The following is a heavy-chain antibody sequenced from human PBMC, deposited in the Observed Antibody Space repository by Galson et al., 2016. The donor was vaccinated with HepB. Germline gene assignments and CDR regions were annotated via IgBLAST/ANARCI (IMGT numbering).Heavy chain of an antibody. CDR2: ISWNSGHI. D-gene: IGHD2-21*02. CDR1: GFTFSSYS. Sequence: SLRLSCAASGFTFSSYSMNWVRQAPGKGLEWVSGISWNSGHIDYADSVKGRFTISRDNARNSLYLQMDSLRVEDTAFYYCTREVTDWGQGTLVTVSS. CDR3: TREVTD. V-gene: IGHV3-9*01. J-gene: IGHJ4*02.